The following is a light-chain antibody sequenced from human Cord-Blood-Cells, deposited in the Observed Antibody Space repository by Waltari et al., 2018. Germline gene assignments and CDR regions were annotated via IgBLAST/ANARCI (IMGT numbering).Light chain of an antibody. CDR2: EVS. CDR3: SSYTSSSTVPVV. V-gene: IGLV2-18*02. J-gene: IGLJ2*01. Sequence: QSALTQPPSVSGSPGQSVTISCTGTSSDVGSYNRFSSYQPPPGTAPKLMIYEVSNRPSGVPDRFSGSKSGNTASLTISGLQAEDEADYYCSSYTSSSTVPVVFGGGTKLTVL. CDR1: SSDVGSYNR.